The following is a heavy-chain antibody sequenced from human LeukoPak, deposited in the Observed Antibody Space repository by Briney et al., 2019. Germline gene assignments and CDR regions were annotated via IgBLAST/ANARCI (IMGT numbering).Heavy chain of an antibody. CDR2: IKQDGGEK. D-gene: IGHD3-10*01. V-gene: IGHV3-7*01. CDR3: ARPPYSDKWYGGP. J-gene: IGHJ5*02. Sequence: PGGSLRLSCAASGFTFSSYWMSWVRQAPGKGLEWVANIKQDGGEKYYVDSVKGRFTISRDNAKNSLYLQMSSLRVEDTAVYYCARPPYSDKWYGGPWGQGTLVTVSS. CDR1: GFTFSSYW.